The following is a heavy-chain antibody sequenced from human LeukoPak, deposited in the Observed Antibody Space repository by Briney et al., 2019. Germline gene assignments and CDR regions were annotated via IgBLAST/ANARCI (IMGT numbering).Heavy chain of an antibody. J-gene: IGHJ4*02. Sequence: APVKVSCKASGYTFTSYDINWVRQATGQGLEWMGWMNPNSGNTGYAQKFQGRVTMTRNTSISTAYMELSSLRSEDTAVYYCAMDYGSGSYWVFDYWGQGTLVTVSS. CDR2: MNPNSGNT. V-gene: IGHV1-8*01. CDR3: AMDYGSGSYWVFDY. CDR1: GYTFTSYD. D-gene: IGHD3-10*01.